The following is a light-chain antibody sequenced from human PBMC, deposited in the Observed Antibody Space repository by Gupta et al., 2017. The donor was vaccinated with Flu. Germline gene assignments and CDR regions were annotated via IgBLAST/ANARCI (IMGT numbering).Light chain of an antibody. CDR2: KAS. J-gene: IGKJ1*01. Sequence: DIQMIQSPSTLSASVGDRVTITCRASQSISSWLSWYQQKPGKAPKLLIYKASSLESGVPSRFSGSGSGTEFTLTISSLQPDDFATYYCQQYNSYSSTFGQGTKVEIK. V-gene: IGKV1-5*03. CDR3: QQYNSYSST. CDR1: QSISSW.